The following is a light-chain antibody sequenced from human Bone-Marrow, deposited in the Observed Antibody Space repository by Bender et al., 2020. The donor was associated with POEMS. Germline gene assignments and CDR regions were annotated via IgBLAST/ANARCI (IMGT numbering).Light chain of an antibody. CDR1: ALPKQY. CDR2: KDT. Sequence: VLTPPPSVSVSPGQTARITCSGDALPKQYAYWYQQKPGQAPVVVIYKDTERPSGIPERFSGSSSGTTVTLTINGAQVDDEADYHCYSAADNSVGVFGGGTKLTVL. CDR3: YSAADNSVGV. J-gene: IGLJ3*02. V-gene: IGLV3-27*01.